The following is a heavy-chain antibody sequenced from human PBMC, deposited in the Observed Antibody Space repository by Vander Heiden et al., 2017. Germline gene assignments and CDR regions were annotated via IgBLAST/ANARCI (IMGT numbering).Heavy chain of an antibody. CDR1: GFTFSIYR. Sequence: EVQLVESGGGLVQPGGSLRLSCAASGFTFSIYRMNWLRQAPGKGLEWVSYISSGSSQTTHYADSVKGRFTISRDNAKNSLYLEMNSLRDEDTAVYYCARRGTTAFDYWGQGTLVTVSS. J-gene: IGHJ4*02. CDR3: ARRGTTAFDY. D-gene: IGHD3-16*01. CDR2: ISSGSSQTT. V-gene: IGHV3-48*02.